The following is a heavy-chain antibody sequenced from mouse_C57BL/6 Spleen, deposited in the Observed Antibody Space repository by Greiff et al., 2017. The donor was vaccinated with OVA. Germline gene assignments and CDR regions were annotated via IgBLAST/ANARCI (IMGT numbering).Heavy chain of an antibody. Sequence: DVKLVESGGGLVKPGGSLKLSCAASGFTFSSYAMSWVRQTPEKRLEWVATISDGGSYTYYPDNVKGRFTISRDNAKNNLYLQMSHLKSEDTAMYYCAREEGMVTTGAGAMDYWGQGTSVTVSS. D-gene: IGHD2-2*01. V-gene: IGHV5-4*01. CDR1: GFTFSSYA. J-gene: IGHJ4*01. CDR2: ISDGGSYT. CDR3: AREEGMVTTGAGAMDY.